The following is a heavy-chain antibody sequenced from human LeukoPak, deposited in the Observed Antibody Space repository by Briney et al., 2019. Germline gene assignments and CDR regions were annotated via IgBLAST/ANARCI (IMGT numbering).Heavy chain of an antibody. CDR1: GYTFTGYY. CDR2: INPNSGGT. J-gene: IGHJ3*02. Sequence: ASVKVSCKASGYTFTGYYMHWVRQAPGQGLEWMGWINPNSGGTNYAQKFQGWVTMTRDTSISTAYMELSRLRSDDTAVYYCARDQGIRNPDAFDIWGQWTMVTVSS. D-gene: IGHD6-13*01. CDR3: ARDQGIRNPDAFDI. V-gene: IGHV1-2*04.